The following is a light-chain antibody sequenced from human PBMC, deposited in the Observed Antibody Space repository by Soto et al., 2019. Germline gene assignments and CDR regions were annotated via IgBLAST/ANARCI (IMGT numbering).Light chain of an antibody. Sequence: QSALTQPRSVSGSPGQSVTISCTGTTTDVGGYNYVSWYQQHPGKAPKLIIYDVSERPSGVPDRFSGSKSGNTASLTISGLQAEDEADYYCCSYVGRFLLLFGGGTQLTVL. CDR1: TTDVGGYNY. J-gene: IGLJ3*02. CDR2: DVS. V-gene: IGLV2-11*01. CDR3: CSYVGRFLLL.